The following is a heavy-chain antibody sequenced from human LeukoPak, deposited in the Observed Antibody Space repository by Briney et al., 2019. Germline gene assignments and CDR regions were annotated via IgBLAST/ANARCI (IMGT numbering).Heavy chain of an antibody. V-gene: IGHV3-23*01. CDR3: ARAPPSGYYDY. D-gene: IGHD3-3*01. Sequence: GGSLRPSCAASGFTFSDYAMTWVRQAPGKGLEWVSVISGSGISTSYADSVEGRFTISRDNSKNTLYLQMNSLSVEDTATYYCARAPPSGYYDYWGQGTLVTVSS. CDR1: GFTFSDYA. CDR2: ISGSGIST. J-gene: IGHJ4*02.